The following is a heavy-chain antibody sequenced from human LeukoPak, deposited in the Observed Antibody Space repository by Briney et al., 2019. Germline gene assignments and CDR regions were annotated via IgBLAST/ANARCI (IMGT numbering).Heavy chain of an antibody. CDR2: ISGSGGST. CDR1: GLSFSSSA. CDR3: ADGRGYYDS. D-gene: IGHD3-22*01. J-gene: IGHJ4*02. Sequence: GGSLRLSCAASGLSFSSSAMSWVRQAPGRGLEWVSAISGSGGSTYYADSVKGRFTISRDNSKNTVHLQMNSLRADDTAIYYCADGRGYYDSWGQGTLVTVSS. V-gene: IGHV3-23*01.